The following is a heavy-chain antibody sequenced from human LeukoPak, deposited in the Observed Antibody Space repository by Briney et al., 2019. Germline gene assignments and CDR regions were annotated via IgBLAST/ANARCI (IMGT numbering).Heavy chain of an antibody. CDR2: IYPGDSDT. Sequence: GESLKISCKGSGYSFTSYWIGWVRQMPGKGLEWMGIIYPGDSDTKYSPSFQGQVTISADKSISTAYLQWNSLKASDTGMYYCAITYYYDGSGCRSFDYWGQGTLVTVSS. D-gene: IGHD3-22*01. V-gene: IGHV5-51*01. CDR1: GYSFTSYW. J-gene: IGHJ4*02. CDR3: AITYYYDGSGCRSFDY.